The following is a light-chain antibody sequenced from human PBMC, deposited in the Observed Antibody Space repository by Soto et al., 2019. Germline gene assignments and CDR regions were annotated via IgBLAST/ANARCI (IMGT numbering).Light chain of an antibody. V-gene: IGLV2-23*01. J-gene: IGLJ1*01. CDR3: CSYAGSSTFYV. CDR2: EGS. Sequence: QSVLTQPASVSGSPGQSITISCTGTSSDVGGYNYVSWYQQHPGKAPKLMIYEGSKRPSGVSNRFSGSKSGNTASLTISGLQAEDEADYSCCSYAGSSTFYVFGTGTKLTVL. CDR1: SSDVGGYNY.